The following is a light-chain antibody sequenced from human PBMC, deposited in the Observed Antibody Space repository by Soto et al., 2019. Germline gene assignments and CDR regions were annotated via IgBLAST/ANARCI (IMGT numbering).Light chain of an antibody. Sequence: QSVLTQPPSASVSPGQSVTISCTGTSSDVGGYNFVSWYQQHPGKAPKLMIYEVDKRPSGVPDRFSGSKSGNTASLTVSGLQAEDEADYYCISYAVTTSDVFGTGTTLTVL. CDR3: ISYAVTTSDV. CDR2: EVD. CDR1: SSDVGGYNF. V-gene: IGLV2-8*01. J-gene: IGLJ1*01.